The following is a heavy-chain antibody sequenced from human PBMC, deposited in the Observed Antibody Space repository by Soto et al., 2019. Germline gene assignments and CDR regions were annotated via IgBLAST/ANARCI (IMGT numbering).Heavy chain of an antibody. CDR1: GFTFSSYS. Sequence: GGSLRLSCAASGFTFSSYSMNWVRQAPGKGLEWVSSISSSSSYIYYAASVKGLLTISGDNAKNSLYLQMNSLRTEDTAVYYCARGPAAMGRSEYYYNYMDVWGKGTTVTVSS. J-gene: IGHJ6*03. CDR2: ISSSSSYI. V-gene: IGHV3-21*01. CDR3: ARGPAAMGRSEYYYNYMDV. D-gene: IGHD2-2*01.